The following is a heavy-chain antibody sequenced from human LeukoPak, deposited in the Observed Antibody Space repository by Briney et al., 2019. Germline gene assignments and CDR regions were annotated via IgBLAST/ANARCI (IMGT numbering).Heavy chain of an antibody. CDR2: IYYSGST. J-gene: IGHJ6*02. CDR3: ARDDV. V-gene: IGHV4-61*01. CDR1: GASVSSGSYY. Sequence: PSETLSLTCNVSGASVSSGSYYWSWIRQPPGKGLEWIGYIYYSGSTNYNPSLKSRVTISVDTSKNQFSLKLSSVTAADTAVYYCARDDVWGQGTTVTVSS.